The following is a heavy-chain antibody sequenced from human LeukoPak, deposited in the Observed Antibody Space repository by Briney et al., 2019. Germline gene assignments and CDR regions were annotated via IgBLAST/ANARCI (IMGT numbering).Heavy chain of an antibody. CDR3: TRSSGIAVADNY. V-gene: IGHV3-73*01. CDR1: GFTFSGSA. CDR2: IRSKANSYAT. D-gene: IGHD6-19*01. Sequence: QSGGSLRLSCAASGFTFSGSAMHWVRQASGEGLEWVGRIRSKANSYATAYAASVKGRFTISRDDSKNTAYLQMNSLKTEDTAVYYCTRSSGIAVADNYWGQGTLVTVSS. J-gene: IGHJ4*02.